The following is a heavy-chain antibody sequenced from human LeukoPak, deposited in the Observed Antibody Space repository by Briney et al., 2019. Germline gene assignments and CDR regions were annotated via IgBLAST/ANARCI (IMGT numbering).Heavy chain of an antibody. V-gene: IGHV4-39*07. CDR3: ARDLPDEGVVVPAARGDGNWFDP. Sequence: SETLSLTCTVSGGSVSSGSYYWSWIRQPPGKGLEWIGEINHSGSTNYNPSLKSRVTISVDTSKNQFSLKLSSVTAADTAVYYCARDLPDEGVVVPAARGDGNWFDPWGQGTLVTVSS. CDR1: GGSVSSGSYY. D-gene: IGHD2-2*01. CDR2: INHSGST. J-gene: IGHJ5*02.